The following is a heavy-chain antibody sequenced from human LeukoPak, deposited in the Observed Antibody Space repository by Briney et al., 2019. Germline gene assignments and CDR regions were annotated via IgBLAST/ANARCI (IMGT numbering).Heavy chain of an antibody. CDR2: INSKGSST. Sequence: GGSLRLSCAASGFTLSSYCMHGVRRAPGKGLVCVSRINSKGSSTSYADSVKGRFTISRDNAKNTLYLQMNSLRAEDTAVYYCARDGYSGYVSDFDYWGKGTLVAVSS. J-gene: IGHJ4*02. CDR1: GFTLSSYC. CDR3: ARDGYSGYVSDFDY. V-gene: IGHV3-74*01. D-gene: IGHD5-12*01.